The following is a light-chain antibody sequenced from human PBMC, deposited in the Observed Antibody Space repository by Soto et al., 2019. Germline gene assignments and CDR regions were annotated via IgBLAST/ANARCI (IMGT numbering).Light chain of an antibody. CDR1: SSDIGAYNS. V-gene: IGLV2-14*01. CDR3: NSRGGSRPYYV. Sequence: QSVLTQPASVSGSPGQSITISCTGTSSDIGAYNSVSWYQQYPGRAPKLMIYEVSNRPSGVSARFSASKSGNTASLTIFGLQAEDEADYYCNSRGGSRPYYVFGTGTKVTVL. J-gene: IGLJ1*01. CDR2: EVS.